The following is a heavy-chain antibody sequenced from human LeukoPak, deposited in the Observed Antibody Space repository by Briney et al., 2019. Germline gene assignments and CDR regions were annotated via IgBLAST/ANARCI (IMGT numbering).Heavy chain of an antibody. CDR3: ARDPAILTGLGDAFDL. J-gene: IGHJ3*01. CDR1: GGSLSYHF. Sequence: SEALSLTCTVSGGSLSYHFWTWVRQPAGKGLEWVGGIYRRGSTYYNPSLKSRVTLSVDTSQNQLSLRLSSVTAADTAVYYCARDPAILTGLGDAFDLWGQGTMVTVSS. D-gene: IGHD3-9*01. V-gene: IGHV4-4*07. CDR2: IYRRGST.